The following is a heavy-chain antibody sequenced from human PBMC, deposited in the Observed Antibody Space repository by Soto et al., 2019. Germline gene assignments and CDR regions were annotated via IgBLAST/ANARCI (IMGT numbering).Heavy chain of an antibody. Sequence: GGSLRLSCAASGFTFSSYSMNWVRQAPGKGLEWVSYISSSSSTIYYADSVKGRFTISRDNAKNSLYLQMNSLRAEDTAVYYCARETIEFGFGVVIQDDPWGQGTLVTVSS. V-gene: IGHV3-48*01. CDR3: ARETIEFGFGVVIQDDP. J-gene: IGHJ5*02. CDR2: ISSSSSTI. CDR1: GFTFSSYS. D-gene: IGHD3-3*01.